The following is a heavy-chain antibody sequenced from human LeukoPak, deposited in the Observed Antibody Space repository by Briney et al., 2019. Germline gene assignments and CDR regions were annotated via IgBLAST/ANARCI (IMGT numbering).Heavy chain of an antibody. D-gene: IGHD6-13*01. V-gene: IGHV3-30*02. CDR1: GFTFGSFG. CDR3: AKDRDWRSWYYFDY. J-gene: IGHJ4*02. CDR2: IRYDGSNK. Sequence: GGSLRLSCAASGFTFGSFGMHWVRQAPGKGLEWVAFIRYDGSNKYYADSVKGRFTISRDNSKNTLYLQMNSLRAEDTAVYYCAKDRDWRSWYYFDYWGQGTLVTVSS.